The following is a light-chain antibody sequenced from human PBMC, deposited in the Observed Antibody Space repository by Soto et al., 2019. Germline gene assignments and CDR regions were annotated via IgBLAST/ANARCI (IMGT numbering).Light chain of an antibody. Sequence: EIVLTQSPGTLSLSPGERATLSCRASQKISSRYLAWYLQKPGQAPRLLIYDASNRATGIPARFSGSGSGTEFTLTISSLQSEDFALYYCQQYNNWPLTFGGGTKVDI. J-gene: IGKJ4*01. CDR2: DAS. CDR3: QQYNNWPLT. V-gene: IGKV3D-15*01. CDR1: QKISSRY.